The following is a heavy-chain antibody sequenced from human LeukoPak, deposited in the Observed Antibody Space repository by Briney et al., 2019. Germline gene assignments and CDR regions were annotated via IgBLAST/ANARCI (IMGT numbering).Heavy chain of an antibody. Sequence: GGSLRLSCAASGFTFSDYYMSWIRQAPGKGLEWVSYSSSSSSYTNYADSVKGRFTISRDNAKNSLYLQMNSLRAEDTAVYYCARGYYDILTGYYFDYWGQGTLVTVSS. D-gene: IGHD3-9*01. J-gene: IGHJ4*02. CDR3: ARGYYDILTGYYFDY. CDR2: SSSSSSYT. CDR1: GFTFSDYY. V-gene: IGHV3-11*06.